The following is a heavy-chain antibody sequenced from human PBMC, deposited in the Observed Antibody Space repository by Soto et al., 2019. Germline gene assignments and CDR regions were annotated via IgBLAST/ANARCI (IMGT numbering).Heavy chain of an antibody. J-gene: IGHJ6*03. D-gene: IGHD1-26*01. CDR1: GFTFRTYA. Sequence: EVQLLESGGGLVQPGGSLRLSCAASGFTFRTYAMTWVRQAPGKGLEWVAAISGSGGGTYYADSVKGRFTISRDNSTNTLYLQMNSLRAEDTAVYYCAKRLQVDYYDYMDVWGKGTTVTVSS. CDR3: AKRLQVDYYDYMDV. V-gene: IGHV3-23*01. CDR2: ISGSGGGT.